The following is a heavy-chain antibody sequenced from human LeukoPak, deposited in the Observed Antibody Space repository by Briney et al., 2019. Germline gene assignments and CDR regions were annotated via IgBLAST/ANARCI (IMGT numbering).Heavy chain of an antibody. CDR1: GYTFTSYD. CDR2: MNPNSGNT. V-gene: IGHV1-8*01. CDR3: ATADALRYFDWLSDNAFDI. D-gene: IGHD3-9*01. Sequence: ASVKVSCKASGYTFTSYDINWVRQATGQGLEWMGWMNPNSGNTGYAQKFQGRVTMTRNTSISTAYMELSSLRSEDTAVYYCATADALRYFDWLSDNAFDIWGQGTMVTVSS. J-gene: IGHJ3*02.